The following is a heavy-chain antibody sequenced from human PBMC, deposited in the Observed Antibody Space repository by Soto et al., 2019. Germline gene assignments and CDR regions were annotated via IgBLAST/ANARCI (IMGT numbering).Heavy chain of an antibody. J-gene: IGHJ5*02. V-gene: IGHV1-3*01. CDR3: ARDRIAVAGIAIWIDP. Sequence: ASVKVSCKASGYTFTSYAMHWVCQAPGQRLEWMGWINAGNGNTKYSQKFQGRVTITRDTSASTAYMELSSLRSEDTAVYYCARDRIAVAGIAIWIDPWGQGTLVTVSS. CDR2: INAGNGNT. CDR1: GYTFTSYA. D-gene: IGHD6-19*01.